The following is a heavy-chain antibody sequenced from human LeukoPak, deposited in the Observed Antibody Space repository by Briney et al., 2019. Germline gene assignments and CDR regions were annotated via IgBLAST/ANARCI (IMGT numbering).Heavy chain of an antibody. CDR3: AREGKYGYSGYVQQYYFDY. CDR1: GYTFTSYY. V-gene: IGHV1-46*01. Sequence: ASVKVSCKASGYTFTSYYMHWVRQAPGQGLKWMGIINPSGGSTSYAQKFQGRVTMTRDTSTSTVYMELSSLRSEDTAVYYCAREGKYGYSGYVQQYYFDYWGQGTLVTVSS. CDR2: INPSGGST. D-gene: IGHD5-12*01. J-gene: IGHJ4*02.